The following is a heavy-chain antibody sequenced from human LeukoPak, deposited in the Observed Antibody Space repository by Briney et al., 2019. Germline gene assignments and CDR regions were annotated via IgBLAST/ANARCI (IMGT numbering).Heavy chain of an antibody. CDR2: ISYDGSNK. CDR3: TRDQTPYY. CDR1: GFTFSSYA. Sequence: QTGGSLRLSCAASGFTFSSYAMHWARQVPGKGLEWVAFISYDGSNKYYADSVKGRFTISRDDSKGIAYLQMNSLKTEDTAVYYCTRDQTPYYWGQGTLVTVSS. J-gene: IGHJ4*02. V-gene: IGHV3-30*04.